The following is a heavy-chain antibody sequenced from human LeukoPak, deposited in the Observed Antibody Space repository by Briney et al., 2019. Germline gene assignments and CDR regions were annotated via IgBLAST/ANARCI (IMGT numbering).Heavy chain of an antibody. CDR1: GFTFSSYA. CDR3: AKANIAMAGTSSGGGY. Sequence: GGSLRLSCAASGFTFSSYAMSWVRQAPGKGLEWVSAISGSGGSTYYADSVKGRFTISRDNSKNTLYLQMNSLRAEDTAVYYCAKANIAMAGTSSGGGYWGQGTLVTVSS. CDR2: ISGSGGST. J-gene: IGHJ4*02. V-gene: IGHV3-23*01. D-gene: IGHD6-19*01.